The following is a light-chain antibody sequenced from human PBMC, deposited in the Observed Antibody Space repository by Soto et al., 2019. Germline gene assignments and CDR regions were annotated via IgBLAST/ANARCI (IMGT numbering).Light chain of an antibody. V-gene: IGKV1-17*01. J-gene: IGKJ1*01. CDR1: QGIRND. Sequence: DIQMTQSPSSLSASVGDRVTITCRASQGIRNDLGWYQEKPGKAPKLLIYAASSLQSGVPSKFRNRSSETEVSLPYNSPHPEGFKTDYCLRHDSYPWTFGQGTKVEIK. CDR2: AAS. CDR3: LRHDSYPWT.